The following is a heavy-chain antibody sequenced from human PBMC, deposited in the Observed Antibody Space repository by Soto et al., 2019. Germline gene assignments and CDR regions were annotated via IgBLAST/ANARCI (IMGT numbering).Heavy chain of an antibody. CDR2: VTYDGTER. D-gene: IGHD3-10*01. Sequence: QVQLVASGGGVVQPGRSLTLSCVASGFTLSGHGLHWVRQAPGKGLEWVAGVTYDGTERNYPESVKGRFTITRDTSKNTFHLQMNSLRVEDTAMYYCAREKNSGYYRTVDYWGQGTLVTVSS. CDR1: GFTLSGHG. V-gene: IGHV3-30*03. J-gene: IGHJ4*02. CDR3: AREKNSGYYRTVDY.